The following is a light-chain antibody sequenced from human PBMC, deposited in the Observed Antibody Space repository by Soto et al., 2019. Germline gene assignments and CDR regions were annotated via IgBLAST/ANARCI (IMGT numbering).Light chain of an antibody. CDR3: QQYNNWPPIT. CDR1: QSVSSN. V-gene: IGKV3-15*01. CDR2: DTS. J-gene: IGKJ5*01. Sequence: EIVLTQSPGTLSLSPGERATLSCRASQSVSSNYLAWYQQKPGQAPRLLIYDTSTRATGIPARFSGSGSGTEFTLTISSLQSEDFAVYYCQQYNNWPPITFGQGTRLRL.